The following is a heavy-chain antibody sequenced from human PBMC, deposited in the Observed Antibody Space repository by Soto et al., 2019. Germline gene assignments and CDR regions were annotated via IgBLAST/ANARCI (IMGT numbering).Heavy chain of an antibody. V-gene: IGHV5-51*01. CDR1: GFRFTSYW. CDR2: IYPGDSDT. Sequence: SDSLRISCEGSGFRFTSYWIGWVRQMPGKGLEWMGIIYPGDSDTRYSPSFQGQVAISADKSISTAYLQWSSLKASDTAMYYCASRRWFGDPDGMDVWGQGTTVTGSS. J-gene: IGHJ6*02. D-gene: IGHD3-10*01. CDR3: ASRRWFGDPDGMDV.